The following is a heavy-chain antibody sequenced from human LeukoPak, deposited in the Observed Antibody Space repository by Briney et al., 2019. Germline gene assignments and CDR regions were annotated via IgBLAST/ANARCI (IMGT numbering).Heavy chain of an antibody. CDR1: GDSVSSNSGV. CDR2: TYYRSKWIN. J-gene: IGHJ3*02. CDR3: ATERNYAFDI. V-gene: IGHV6-1*01. Sequence: SRTLSLTCAISGDSVSSNSGVWTWIRQSPSRGLEWLGRTYYRSKWINDYAVSVRSRITINPDTSKNQFSLQLNSVTPEDTAVYYCATERNYAFDIWGQGTMVTVSS.